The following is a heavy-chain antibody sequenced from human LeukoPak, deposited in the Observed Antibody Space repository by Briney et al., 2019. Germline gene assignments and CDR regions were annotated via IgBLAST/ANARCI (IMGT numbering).Heavy chain of an antibody. Sequence: SETLSLTCAVYGGSFSYYYWSWIRQLPGKGLEWIAEINHSGSTNYNPSLKSRVTISVDTSKNQFSLKLSSVTAADTAVYYCARGSSLRDADAFDIWGQGTMVTVSS. CDR3: ARGSSLRDADAFDI. V-gene: IGHV4-34*01. D-gene: IGHD4-17*01. CDR2: INHSGST. J-gene: IGHJ3*02. CDR1: GGSFSYYY.